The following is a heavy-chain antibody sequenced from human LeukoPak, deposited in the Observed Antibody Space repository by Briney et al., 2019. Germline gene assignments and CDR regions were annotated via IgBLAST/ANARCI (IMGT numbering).Heavy chain of an antibody. CDR2: IYYSGRT. V-gene: IGHV4-59*08. D-gene: IGHD1-26*01. CDR3: ARQVVGAPFDN. Sequence: SETLSLTCTVSGGSISSYYWSWIRQPPGKGLEWIGYIYYSGRTNYNPSRKSRVTISVDTSKNQFSLNLSSGTAADTAVYYCARQVVGAPFDNWGQGTLVTVSS. CDR1: GGSISSYY. J-gene: IGHJ4*02.